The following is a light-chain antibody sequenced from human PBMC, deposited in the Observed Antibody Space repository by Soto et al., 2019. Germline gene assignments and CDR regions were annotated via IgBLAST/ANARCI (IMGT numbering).Light chain of an antibody. CDR2: DAS. CDR3: QQYGSTPLT. J-gene: IGKJ4*01. Sequence: IVITQSPASLSVSPGGRATLSCRASQSVSSNLAWYQQKPGQAPSLLIFDASSRATGIPARFSGSGSGTDFTLTISGLEPEDFAVYYCQQYGSTPLTFGGGTKVDIK. V-gene: IGKV3-20*01. CDR1: QSVSSN.